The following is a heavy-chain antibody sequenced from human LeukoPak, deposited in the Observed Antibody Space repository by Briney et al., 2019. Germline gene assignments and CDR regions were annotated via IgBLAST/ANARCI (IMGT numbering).Heavy chain of an antibody. CDR3: TTLTMILVHEDY. Sequence: GSLRLSCVASEFTFTNARMKWVRPAPGEGLGWVCRFKSKGDGGATDYAAPVRGRFTISRDDSRKTLYLQMDSLKTEDTAVYFCTTLTMILVHEDYWGQGTLVTVSS. V-gene: IGHV3-15*01. CDR1: EFTFTNAR. J-gene: IGHJ4*02. D-gene: IGHD3-22*01. CDR2: FKSKGDGGAT.